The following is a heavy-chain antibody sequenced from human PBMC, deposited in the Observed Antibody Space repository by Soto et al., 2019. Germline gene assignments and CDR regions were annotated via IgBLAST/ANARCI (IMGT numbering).Heavy chain of an antibody. J-gene: IGHJ3*02. CDR2: ITADGGT. V-gene: IGHV3-23*01. CDR1: GFTVSSHA. CDR3: APHVSCSGGSCQYDAFAI. Sequence: EVQVLESGGGLVQPGGSLRLSCEGSGFTVSSHAMTWIRQAPGKGPEWVSTITADGGTYYADSVKGRFAMSRDTSESTLYLQMPSLGAEDTAAYYCAPHVSCSGGSCQYDAFAIRGQGTMVTVSS. D-gene: IGHD2-15*01.